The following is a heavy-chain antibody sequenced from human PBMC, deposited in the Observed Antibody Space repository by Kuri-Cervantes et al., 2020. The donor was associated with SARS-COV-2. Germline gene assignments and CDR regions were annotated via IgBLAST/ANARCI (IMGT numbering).Heavy chain of an antibody. CDR1: GGSISSGGYY. V-gene: IGHV4-31*03. Sequence: SETLSLTCTVSGGSISSGGYYWSWIRQHPGKGLEWIGYIYYSGSTYYNPSLKSRVTISVDTSKNQFSLKLSSVTAADTAVYYCARLTRYSSSWYFSYWGQGTLVTVSS. J-gene: IGHJ4*02. D-gene: IGHD6-13*01. CDR2: IYYSGST. CDR3: ARLTRYSSSWYFSY.